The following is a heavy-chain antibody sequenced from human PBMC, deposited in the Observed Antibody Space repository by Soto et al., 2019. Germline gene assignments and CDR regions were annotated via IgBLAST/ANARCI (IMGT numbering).Heavy chain of an antibody. V-gene: IGHV4-39*01. D-gene: IGHD2-15*01. Sequence: QLQLQESGPGLVKPSETLSLTCTVSGDSISITSYYWGWVRQPPGKGLEWIGSIHYSGSPHYTPSLQSRVTISGDASKKQFSLKLRSVTAADTAVYYCASTKDETLYFDYWGQGTLVTVSS. CDR3: ASTKDETLYFDY. CDR2: IHYSGSP. J-gene: IGHJ4*02. CDR1: GDSISITSYY.